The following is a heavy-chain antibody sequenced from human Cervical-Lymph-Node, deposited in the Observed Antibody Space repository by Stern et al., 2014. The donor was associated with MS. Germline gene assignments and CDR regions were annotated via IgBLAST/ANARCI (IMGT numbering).Heavy chain of an antibody. V-gene: IGHV4-34*01. J-gene: IGHJ4*02. CDR2: GTKSGRT. Sequence: QVQLQQWGAGQLEPSETLSLTCAAYGGSFSDYHWTWIRQSPGKGLEWIGDGTKSGRTNYNPPLKSRVTISVNTPKKQISLKLISMTAADTAVYYCARGKSKLDYWGQGTLVTISS. CDR3: ARGKSKLDY. CDR1: GGSFSDYH.